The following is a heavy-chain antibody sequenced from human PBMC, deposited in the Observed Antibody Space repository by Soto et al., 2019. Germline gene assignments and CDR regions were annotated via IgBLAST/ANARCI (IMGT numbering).Heavy chain of an antibody. CDR2: INDSGNI. V-gene: IGHV4-34*01. J-gene: IGHJ6*03. CDR3: ARGLILWFGELSRRGGYYYYMDV. D-gene: IGHD3-10*01. Sequence: AQLVESGGGLVQPGGSLRLSCAASGFTFSSYSMNWIRQTPGKGLEWIGEINDSGNINYNPSLKGRVTILLDTPKKQISLRLSSVTAADSAVYYCARGLILWFGELSRRGGYYYYMDVWGKGTTVTVSS. CDR1: GFTFSSYS.